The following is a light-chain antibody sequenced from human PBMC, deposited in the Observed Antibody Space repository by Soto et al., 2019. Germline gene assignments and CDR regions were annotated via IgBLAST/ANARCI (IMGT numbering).Light chain of an antibody. Sequence: EIVLTQSPATLSLSPGERATLSFRASQSVSIHLFLYQQKPGQAPRLLIYDAFNRATGSPARFSGSGSGTDFTLTISSLEPEDFGVYYCQHRSIWPVSFGQGTRLEIK. V-gene: IGKV3-11*01. CDR3: QHRSIWPVS. CDR2: DAF. J-gene: IGKJ5*01. CDR1: QSVSIH.